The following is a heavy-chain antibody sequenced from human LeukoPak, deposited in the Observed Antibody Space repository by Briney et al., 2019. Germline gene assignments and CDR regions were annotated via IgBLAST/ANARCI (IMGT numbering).Heavy chain of an antibody. Sequence: PSETLSLTCTVSGGSINSGNHYWSWIRQPPGKGLEWIGYIYYSGSTNYNPSLKSRVTISVDTSKNQFSLKLSSVTAADTAVYYCARDNYYGSGTPWFDPWGQGTLVTVSS. D-gene: IGHD3-10*01. CDR1: GGSINSGNHY. J-gene: IGHJ5*02. V-gene: IGHV4-61*01. CDR3: ARDNYYGSGTPWFDP. CDR2: IYYSGST.